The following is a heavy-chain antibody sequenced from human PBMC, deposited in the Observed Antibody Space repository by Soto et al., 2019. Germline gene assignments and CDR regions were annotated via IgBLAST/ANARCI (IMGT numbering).Heavy chain of an antibody. D-gene: IGHD3-22*01. CDR3: GKAIFADSRLFDY. J-gene: IGHJ4*02. Sequence: EVQVLESGGGLVQPGGSLRLSCAASGFTSSNYAMTWVRQAPGKGLEWVSGISRSGGSTYYADSVKGRFTISRDNSKNTLYLQMNSLRAEDTAVYYCGKAIFADSRLFDYWGQGTLVTVSS. CDR1: GFTSSNYA. CDR2: ISRSGGST. V-gene: IGHV3-23*01.